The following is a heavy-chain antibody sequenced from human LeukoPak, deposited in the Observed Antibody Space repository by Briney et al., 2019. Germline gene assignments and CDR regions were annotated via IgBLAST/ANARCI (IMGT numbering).Heavy chain of an antibody. Sequence: GGSLRLSCAASGFTFSSYAMSWVRQAPGKGLEWVANIKQDGSEKYFVDSVKGRFTISRDNAKNSLFLQMNSLRAEDTAVYYCARDEGRSYGHYWDAFDIWDQGTMVTVSS. V-gene: IGHV3-7*05. CDR1: GFTFSSYA. J-gene: IGHJ3*02. D-gene: IGHD5-18*01. CDR2: IKQDGSEK. CDR3: ARDEGRSYGHYWDAFDI.